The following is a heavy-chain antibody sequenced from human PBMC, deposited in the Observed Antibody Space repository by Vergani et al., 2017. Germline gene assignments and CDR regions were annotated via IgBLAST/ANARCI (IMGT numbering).Heavy chain of an antibody. CDR2: ISYDGSNK. Sequence: QVQLVESGGGVVQPGRSLRLSCAASGFTFSSYAMHWVRQAPGKGLEWVAVISYDGSNKYYADSVKGRFTISRDNSKKTLYLQMNRLSAEDTAVYYCARDGDYYDSSGYYPTSDYFDYWGQGTLVTVSS. D-gene: IGHD3-22*01. J-gene: IGHJ4*02. CDR1: GFTFSSYA. V-gene: IGHV3-30*01. CDR3: ARDGDYYDSSGYYPTSDYFDY.